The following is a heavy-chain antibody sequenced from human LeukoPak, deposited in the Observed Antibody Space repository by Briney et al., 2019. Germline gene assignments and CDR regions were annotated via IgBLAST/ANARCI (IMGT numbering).Heavy chain of an antibody. CDR2: ISSSGSTI. J-gene: IGHJ4*02. D-gene: IGHD1-26*01. Sequence: GGSVRLSCAASGFTFSSYEMIWVRQAPGKGLEWVSYISSSGSTIYYADSVKGRFTISRDNAKDSLYLQMNSLRAEDTAVYSCARYWVGYYFDYWGQGTLVTVSS. CDR1: GFTFSSYE. V-gene: IGHV3-48*03. CDR3: ARYWVGYYFDY.